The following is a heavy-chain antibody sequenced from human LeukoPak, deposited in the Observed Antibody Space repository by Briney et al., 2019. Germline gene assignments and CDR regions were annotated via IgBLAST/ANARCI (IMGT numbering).Heavy chain of an antibody. D-gene: IGHD4-17*01. CDR1: GFTFSSYW. J-gene: IGHJ4*02. CDR3: ARRAYGDDSFDY. Sequence: GGSLRLSCAASGFTFSSYWMSWVRQAPGKGLEWVSYITSGSSPIYYADSVKGRFTISRDNAKNSLYLQMNSLRDEDTAVYYCARRAYGDDSFDYWGQGTLVTVSS. V-gene: IGHV3-48*02. CDR2: ITSGSSPI.